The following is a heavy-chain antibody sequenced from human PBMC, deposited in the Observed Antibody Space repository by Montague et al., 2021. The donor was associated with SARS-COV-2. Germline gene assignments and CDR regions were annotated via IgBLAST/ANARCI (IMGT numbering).Heavy chain of an antibody. CDR1: GGSISSGGYS. Sequence: TLSLTCAVSGGSISSGGYSWSWIRQPPGKGLEWIGYMYHSGSTYYKLSLKSRVTISVDRSKNQVSLKLPSVTAADTAAYYCARGRSYYDILTGYYRVTWFDPWGQGTLVTVSS. D-gene: IGHD3-9*01. J-gene: IGHJ5*02. V-gene: IGHV4-30-2*01. CDR3: ARGRSYYDILTGYYRVTWFDP. CDR2: MYHSGST.